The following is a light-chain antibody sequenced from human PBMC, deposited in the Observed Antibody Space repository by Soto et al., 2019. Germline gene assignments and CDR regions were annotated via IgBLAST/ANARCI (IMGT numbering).Light chain of an antibody. V-gene: IGKV1-5*01. CDR2: FAS. CDR3: QQYNSHSLYS. CDR1: QSVRSW. J-gene: IGKJ2*03. Sequence: IQLTQSPSSLSASVGDTVTITCRASQSVRSWLAWYQQKPGRAPKLLIYFASNLEGGVPSRFSGSGSETEYTLTISSLQPDDFATYYCQQYNSHSLYSFGQGTKVEIK.